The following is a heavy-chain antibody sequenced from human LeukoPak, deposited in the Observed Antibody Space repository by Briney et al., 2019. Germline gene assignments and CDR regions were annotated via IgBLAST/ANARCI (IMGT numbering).Heavy chain of an antibody. V-gene: IGHV3-21*01. CDR2: ISSSSSYI. CDR1: GFTFSSYS. J-gene: IGHJ6*02. CDR3: ARGRAGYSSSSGSTLKYYYYYGMDV. D-gene: IGHD6-13*01. Sequence: GGSLRLSCAASGFTFSSYSMNWVRQAPGKGLEWVSSISSSSSYIYYADSVKGRFTISRDNAKNSLYLQMNGLRAEDTAVYYCARGRAGYSSSSGSTLKYYYYYGMDVWGQGTTVTVSS.